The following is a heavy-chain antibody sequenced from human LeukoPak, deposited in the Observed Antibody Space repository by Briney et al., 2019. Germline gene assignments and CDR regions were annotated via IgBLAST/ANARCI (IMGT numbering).Heavy chain of an antibody. Sequence: PGGSLRLSCAASGFTFSSYAMGWVRQAPGKGLEWVSAVSGSGSTTNYADSVKGRFTISRDNSKNTLYLQMNSLRDEDTAEYYCVKGVTMVRGGLGSFDYWGQGTLVTVSS. V-gene: IGHV3-23*01. CDR1: GFTFSSYA. D-gene: IGHD3-10*01. CDR2: VSGSGSTT. CDR3: VKGVTMVRGGLGSFDY. J-gene: IGHJ4*02.